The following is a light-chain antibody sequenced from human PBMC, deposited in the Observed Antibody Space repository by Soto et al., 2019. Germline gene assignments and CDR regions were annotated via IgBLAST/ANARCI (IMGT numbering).Light chain of an antibody. CDR2: EVS. V-gene: IGLV2-8*01. Sequence: QSALTQPPSASGSPGQSVTISCTGTSSDVGGSKYVSWYQQHPGKAPKLMIYEVSKRPSGVPDRFSGSKSGNTASLTVSGLQAEDEADYYCSSYAGSNTYVFGTGTKVTVL. J-gene: IGLJ1*01. CDR1: SSDVGGSKY. CDR3: SSYAGSNTYV.